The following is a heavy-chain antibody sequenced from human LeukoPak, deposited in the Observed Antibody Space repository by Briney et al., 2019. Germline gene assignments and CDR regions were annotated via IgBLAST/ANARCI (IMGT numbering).Heavy chain of an antibody. CDR2: ISGSGDRT. CDR3: AKDVRGGYSGTNCCY. Sequence: GGSLRLSCAASRFTFTSYAMSWVRQAPGKGLEWVSDISGSGDRTDYADSVKGRFTISRDNSKNTVYLQMHSLRVEDTAVYYCAKDVRGGYSGTNCCYWGQCTLVTVSS. CDR1: RFTFTSYA. D-gene: IGHD5-12*01. J-gene: IGHJ1*01. V-gene: IGHV3-23*01.